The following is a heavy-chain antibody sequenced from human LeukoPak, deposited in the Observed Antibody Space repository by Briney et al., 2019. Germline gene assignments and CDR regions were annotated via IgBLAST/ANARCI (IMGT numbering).Heavy chain of an antibody. Sequence: SETLSLTCTVSGVSISSHYWSWIRQSPGKRLEWIGNIYYTGRTTYNPSLKSRVATSIDTSKNQFSLTLNSVTAADAAVYYCASAGNPHYFDFWGQGPLITVSS. CDR3: ASAGNPHYFDF. CDR1: GVSISSHY. CDR2: IYYTGRT. J-gene: IGHJ4*02. V-gene: IGHV4-59*11.